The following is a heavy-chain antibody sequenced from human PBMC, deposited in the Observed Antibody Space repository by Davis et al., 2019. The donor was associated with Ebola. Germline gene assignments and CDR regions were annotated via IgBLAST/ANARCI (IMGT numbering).Heavy chain of an antibody. V-gene: IGHV3-7*01. CDR3: ARDLGLSIAARPSNWFDP. CDR2: IKQDGSEK. J-gene: IGHJ5*02. CDR1: GFTFSDYW. Sequence: GGSLRLSCAASGFTFSDYWMTWVRQAPGKGLEWVANIKQDGSEKYYVDSVKGRFTISRDNAKNSLYLQMNSLRAEDTAVYYCARDLGLSIAARPSNWFDPWGQGTLVTVSS. D-gene: IGHD6-6*01.